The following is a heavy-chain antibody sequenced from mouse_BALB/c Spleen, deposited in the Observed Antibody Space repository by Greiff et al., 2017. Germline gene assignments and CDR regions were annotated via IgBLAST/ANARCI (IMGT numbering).Heavy chain of an antibody. CDR3: ARAGYYAMDY. V-gene: IGHV5-12-2*01. J-gene: IGHJ4*01. Sequence: EVKLMESGGGLVQPGGSLKLSCAASGFTFSSYTMSWVRQTPEKRLEWVAYISNGGGSTYYQDTVKGRFTISRDNAKNTLYLQMSSLKSEDTAMYYCARAGYYAMDYWGQGTSVTVSS. D-gene: IGHD4-1*01. CDR1: GFTFSSYT. CDR2: ISNGGGST.